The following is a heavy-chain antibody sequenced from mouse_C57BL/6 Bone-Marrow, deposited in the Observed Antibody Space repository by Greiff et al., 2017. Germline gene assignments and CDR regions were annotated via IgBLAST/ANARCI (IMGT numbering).Heavy chain of an antibody. D-gene: IGHD1-1*01. CDR2: INPNNGGT. V-gene: IGHV1-26*01. CDR3: ARRGYGSSYAMDY. J-gene: IGHJ4*01. CDR1: GYTFTDYY. Sequence: EVQLQQSGPELVKPGASVKISCKASGYTFTDYYMNWVKQSHGKSLEWIGDINPNNGGTSYNQKFKGKATLTVDKSSSTAYMELRSLTSEDSAVXYCARRGYGSSYAMDYWGQGTSVTVSS.